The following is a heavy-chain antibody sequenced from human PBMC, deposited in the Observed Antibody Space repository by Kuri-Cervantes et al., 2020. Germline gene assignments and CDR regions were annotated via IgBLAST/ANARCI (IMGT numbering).Heavy chain of an antibody. Sequence: GESLKISCKGSGYRFTSYWIVWVRQMPGKGLEWMGIIYPGDSDTRYSPSFQGQVTISADKSSSTAYLQWRSLKASDTAMYYCARRNTVVRGVITYMDVWGKGTTGTVSS. V-gene: IGHV5-51*01. CDR3: ARRNTVVRGVITYMDV. CDR2: IYPGDSDT. J-gene: IGHJ6*03. D-gene: IGHD3-10*01. CDR1: GYRFTSYW.